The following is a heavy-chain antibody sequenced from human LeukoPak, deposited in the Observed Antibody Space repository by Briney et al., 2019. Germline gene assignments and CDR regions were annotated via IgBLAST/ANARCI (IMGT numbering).Heavy chain of an antibody. CDR2: IYYSGST. J-gene: IGHJ6*02. V-gene: IGHV4-31*03. D-gene: IGHD2-2*01. CDR3: ARDPGWSSPYGYYYYYGMDV. Sequence: SETLSLTCTVSGGSISSGGYYWSWIRQHPGKGLEWIGYIYYSGSTYYNPSLKSRVTISVDTSKNQFSLKLSSVTAADTAVYYCARDPGWSSPYGYYYYYGMDVWGQGTTVTVSS. CDR1: GGSISSGGYY.